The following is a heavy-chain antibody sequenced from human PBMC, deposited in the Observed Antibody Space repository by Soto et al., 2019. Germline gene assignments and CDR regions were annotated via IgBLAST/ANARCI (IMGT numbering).Heavy chain of an antibody. CDR2: IYHSGST. J-gene: IGHJ4*02. CDR1: GGSISSGGYS. D-gene: IGHD3-22*01. V-gene: IGHV4-30-2*01. CDR3: ARASTYYYDSSGYYYGPSFDY. Sequence: SETLSLTCAVSGGSISSGGYSWSWVRQPPGKGLEWIGYIYHSGSTYYNPSLKSRVTISVDRSKNQFSLKLSSVTAADTAVYYCARASTYYYDSSGYYYGPSFDYWGQGTLVTVSS.